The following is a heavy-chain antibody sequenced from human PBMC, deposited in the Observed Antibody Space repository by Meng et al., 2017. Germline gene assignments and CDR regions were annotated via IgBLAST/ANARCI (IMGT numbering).Heavy chain of an antibody. V-gene: IGHV1-18*01. D-gene: IGHD6-25*01. Sequence: VQLGRVVAEWRKPGASVTVSCKASGYTFTRYGISWVRQAPGQRLEWMGWISAYNGNTNYAQKLQGRVTMTTDTSTSTAYMELRSLRSDDTAMYYCARDEDISAAGKLFGDYWGQGTLVTVSS. J-gene: IGHJ4*02. CDR1: GYTFTRYG. CDR2: ISAYNGNT. CDR3: ARDEDISAAGKLFGDY.